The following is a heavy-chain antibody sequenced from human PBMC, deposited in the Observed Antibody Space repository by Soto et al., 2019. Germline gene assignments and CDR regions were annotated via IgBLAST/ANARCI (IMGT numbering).Heavy chain of an antibody. CDR3: AKGEYSSGWPWWYFDY. J-gene: IGHJ4*02. Sequence: VQLLESGGGLVQPGGSLRLSCAASGFTFSSYAMSWVRQAPGKGLEWVSAISGSGGSTYYADSVKGRFTISRDNSKNTLYLQMNSLKAEDTAVYYCAKGEYSSGWPWWYFDYWGQGTLVTVSS. CDR2: ISGSGGST. D-gene: IGHD6-19*01. V-gene: IGHV3-23*01. CDR1: GFTFSSYA.